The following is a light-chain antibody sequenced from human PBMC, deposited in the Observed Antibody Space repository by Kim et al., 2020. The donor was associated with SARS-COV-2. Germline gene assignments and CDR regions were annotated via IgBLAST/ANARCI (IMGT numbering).Light chain of an antibody. CDR1: SSNIGNNY. Sequence: QSVLTQPPSVSAAPGQKVTISCSGSSSNIGNNYVSWYQQHPGTAPKLLIYDNNKRPSGIPDRFSGSKSGTSATLGITGLQTGDEADYYCGTWDSSLGVWVFGGGTQLTVL. V-gene: IGLV1-51*01. CDR2: DNN. CDR3: GTWDSSLGVWV. J-gene: IGLJ3*02.